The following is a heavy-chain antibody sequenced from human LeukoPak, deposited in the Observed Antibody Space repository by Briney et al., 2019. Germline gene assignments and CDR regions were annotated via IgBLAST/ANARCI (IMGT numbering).Heavy chain of an antibody. V-gene: IGHV3-74*01. J-gene: IGHJ4*02. CDR3: ARSAYSSGTYDY. D-gene: IGHD6-19*01. CDR2: INTDGRIT. CDR1: GFTFSSYW. Sequence: PGGSLRLSCAASGFTFSSYWMHWVRQAPGKGLVWVSRINTDGRITSYADSVKGRFTISRDNAKNTLYLQMNSLRAEDTAVYYCARSAYSSGTYDYWGQGTLVTVSS.